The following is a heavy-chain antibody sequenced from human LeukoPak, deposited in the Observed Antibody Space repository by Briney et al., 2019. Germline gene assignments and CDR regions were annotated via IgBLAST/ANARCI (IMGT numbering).Heavy chain of an antibody. D-gene: IGHD4-23*01. CDR2: VYPGDSDT. J-gene: IGHJ3*02. CDR1: GYSSTGFW. CDR3: ARRSATVVTPAERDAFDI. V-gene: IGHV5-51*01. Sequence: GESLKISCQGSGYSSTGFWIGWLRQMPGKGLEWMGIVYPGDSDTRYSPSFQGQVTISADKSISTAYLQWSSLKASDTAMYYCARRSATVVTPAERDAFDIWGQGTLVTVSS.